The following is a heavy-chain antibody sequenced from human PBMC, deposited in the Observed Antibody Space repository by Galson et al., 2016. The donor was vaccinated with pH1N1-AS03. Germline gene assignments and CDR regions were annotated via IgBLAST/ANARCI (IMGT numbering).Heavy chain of an antibody. CDR1: GVSIRSGGYY. J-gene: IGHJ4*02. V-gene: IGHV4-31*03. CDR2: VYDIGGT. CDR3: ARAPDFGDQKSFDY. Sequence: TLSLTCSVSGVSIRSGGYYWTWIRQFPGKGLEWIGFVYDIGGTNYNPSLRSRVSISLDTSRSQFSLRLTSVTAADTAVYYCARAPDFGDQKSFDYWGKGRLVIVSS. D-gene: IGHD4-17*01.